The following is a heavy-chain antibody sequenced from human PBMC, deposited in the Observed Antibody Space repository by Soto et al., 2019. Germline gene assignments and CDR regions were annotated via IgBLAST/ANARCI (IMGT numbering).Heavy chain of an antibody. CDR2: ISGSGTTT. Sequence: GGSLTLACAAAGFTSTNYCINWVRQAPGKGLEWLSSISGSGTTTFYADSVKGRFIISRDNSKNTLYLQMNSLRAEDTALYYCAKDRVGGVPDAFDIWGQGTMVTVSS. CDR1: GFTSTNYC. CDR3: AKDRVGGVPDAFDI. J-gene: IGHJ3*02. V-gene: IGHV3-23*01. D-gene: IGHD2-8*01.